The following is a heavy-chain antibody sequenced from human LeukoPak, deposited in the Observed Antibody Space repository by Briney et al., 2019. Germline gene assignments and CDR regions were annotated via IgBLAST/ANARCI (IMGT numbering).Heavy chain of an antibody. CDR1: GFTFSDHF. Sequence: GGSLRLSCAASGFTFSDHFLDWVRQAPGKGLEWVGRTRNKANSYITEYAASVKGRFTISRDDSKNSLYLQMSSLKTDDTAVYCCARGFYGSGSQFDYWGQGTLVTVSS. CDR2: TRNKANSYIT. D-gene: IGHD3-10*01. J-gene: IGHJ4*02. CDR3: ARGFYGSGSQFDY. V-gene: IGHV3-72*01.